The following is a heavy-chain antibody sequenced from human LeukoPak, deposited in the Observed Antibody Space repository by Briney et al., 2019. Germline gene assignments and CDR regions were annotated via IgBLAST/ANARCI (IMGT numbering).Heavy chain of an antibody. D-gene: IGHD2-2*01. CDR1: GFVFSNFA. CDR2: IYYSGGNT. J-gene: IGHJ4*02. V-gene: IGHV3-23*01. Sequence: GGSLRLSCAASGFVFSNFATSWVRQAPGKGLEWVSTIYYSGGNTYSADSVKGRFTISRDNAKNTLYLQMNSLRAEDTAVYYCAKDQGQAVVPRRFDNWGQGTLVTVSS. CDR3: AKDQGQAVVPRRFDN.